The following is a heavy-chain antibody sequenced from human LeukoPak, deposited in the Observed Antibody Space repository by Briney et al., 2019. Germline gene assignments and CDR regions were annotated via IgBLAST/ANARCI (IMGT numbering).Heavy chain of an antibody. CDR3: ARGGSTVVTPFDY. CDR1: GFTFSSYA. CDR2: ISSNGGST. J-gene: IGHJ4*02. V-gene: IGHV3-64*02. D-gene: IGHD4-23*01. Sequence: GGSLRLSCAASGFTFSSYAMHWVRQAPGKGVEYVSAISSNGGSTYYADSVKGRFTISRDNSMNTLYLQMGSLRAEDMAVYYCARGGSTVVTPFDYWGQGTLVTVSS.